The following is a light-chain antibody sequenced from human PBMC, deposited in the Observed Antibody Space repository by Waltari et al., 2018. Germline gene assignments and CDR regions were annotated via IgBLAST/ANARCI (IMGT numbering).Light chain of an antibody. CDR2: RAS. J-gene: IGKJ1*01. CDR3: QQYDNYWT. Sequence: DIQMTQSPSTLSASVGDRVPITCRASQSITNWLAWYQQKPGKAPKLLIYRASNLESGVPSRFSGSGSGTEFILTISSLQPDDFATYYCQQYDNYWTFCQGTKVEIK. V-gene: IGKV1-5*03. CDR1: QSITNW.